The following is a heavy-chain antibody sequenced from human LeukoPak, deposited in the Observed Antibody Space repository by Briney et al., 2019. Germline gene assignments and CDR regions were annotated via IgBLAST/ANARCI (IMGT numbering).Heavy chain of an antibody. CDR3: VREQFSHTSNYFDN. CDR1: GFMFDDYA. Sequence: GGSLRLSCAASGFMFDDYAMHWVRQVPGRGLEWVSLISGDGVSSFYADSVKGRFTISRDNNNSSLSLQMRRLTTEDTAFYYCVREQFSHTSNYFDNWGQGILVTVSS. D-gene: IGHD5-24*01. J-gene: IGHJ4*02. V-gene: IGHV3-43*02. CDR2: ISGDGVSS.